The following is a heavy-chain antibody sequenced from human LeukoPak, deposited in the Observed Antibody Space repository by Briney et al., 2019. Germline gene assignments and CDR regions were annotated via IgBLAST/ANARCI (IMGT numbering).Heavy chain of an antibody. CDR1: GFTFSKYW. J-gene: IGHJ4*02. Sequence: GGSLRHSCAASGFTFSKYWMLWVRHAPGKGLESVSRINTDGTVTTYADSVKGRFTVSRDNADNTMFLQMNSVRDEDTAVYYCATKQWLAPPPDSWGQGTPVTVSS. CDR3: ATKQWLAPPPDS. V-gene: IGHV3-74*01. CDR2: INTDGTVT. D-gene: IGHD6-19*01.